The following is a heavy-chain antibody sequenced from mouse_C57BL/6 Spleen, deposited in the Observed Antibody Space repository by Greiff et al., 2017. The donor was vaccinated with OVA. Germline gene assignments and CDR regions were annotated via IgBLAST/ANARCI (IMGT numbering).Heavy chain of an antibody. CDR1: GYTFTDYY. V-gene: IGHV1-19*01. J-gene: IGHJ4*01. CDR3: ARGEAPTVVAPYAMDY. Sequence: VQLKESGPVLVKPGASVKMSCKASGYTFTDYYMNWVKQSHGKSLEWIGVINPYNGGTSYNQKFKGKATLTVDKSSSTAYMELNSLTSEDSAVYYCARGEAPTVVAPYAMDYWGQGTSVTVSS. CDR2: INPYNGGT. D-gene: IGHD1-1*01.